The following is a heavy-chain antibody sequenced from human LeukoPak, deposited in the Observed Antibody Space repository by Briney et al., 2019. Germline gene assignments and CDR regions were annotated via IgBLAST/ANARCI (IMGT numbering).Heavy chain of an antibody. V-gene: IGHV3-23*01. Sequence: GGSLRLSCAASGFTFSSYARSWVRQAPGKGLEWVSAISGSGGSTYYADSVKVRFTISRDNSKNTLYLQMNSLRAEDTAVYYCAKGGGITMIVVAYHYFDYWGQGTLVTVSS. D-gene: IGHD3-22*01. J-gene: IGHJ4*02. CDR1: GFTFSSYA. CDR3: AKGGGITMIVVAYHYFDY. CDR2: ISGSGGST.